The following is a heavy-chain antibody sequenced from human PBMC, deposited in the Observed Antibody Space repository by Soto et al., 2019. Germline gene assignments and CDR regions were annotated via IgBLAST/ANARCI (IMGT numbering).Heavy chain of an antibody. J-gene: IGHJ4*02. CDR3: ARMRTDYGDYGGYFDY. Sequence: ASVKVSCKASGYTFTSYGISWVRQAPGQGPEWMGWISAYNGNTNYAQKLQGRVTMTTDTSTSTAYMELRSLRSDDTAVYYCARMRTDYGDYGGYFDYWGQGTLVTVSS. D-gene: IGHD4-17*01. V-gene: IGHV1-18*01. CDR2: ISAYNGNT. CDR1: GYTFTSYG.